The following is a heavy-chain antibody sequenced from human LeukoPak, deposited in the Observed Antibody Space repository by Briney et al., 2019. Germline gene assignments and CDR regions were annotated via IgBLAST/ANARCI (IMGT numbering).Heavy chain of an antibody. D-gene: IGHD3-22*01. J-gene: IGHJ4*02. CDR1: GGSISTSTYY. CDR2: IYYSGST. Sequence: PSETLSLTCTVSGGSISTSTYYWGWIRQPPGKGLEWIGTIYYSGSTYYNPSLKSRVTISVDTSKNQFYLKLRSVTAADTAMYYCSRHGLNYYGSNGYYYLDYWGQGTLVTVSS. V-gene: IGHV4-39*01. CDR3: SRHGLNYYGSNGYYYLDY.